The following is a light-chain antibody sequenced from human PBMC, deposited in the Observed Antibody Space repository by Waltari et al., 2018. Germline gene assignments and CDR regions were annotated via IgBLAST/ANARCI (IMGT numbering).Light chain of an antibody. CDR1: QTIGGS. J-gene: IGKJ1*01. CDR2: GAS. CDR3: QQRDTWPPT. Sequence: EIVLTQSPATLSLSPGDRATLSCRASQTIGGSLACYQQKPGQSPSLLIYGASRRATGVPARFGGSGSGTDFTLTISSLEPEDFAVYFCQQRDTWPPTFGQGTKVDFK. V-gene: IGKV3-11*01.